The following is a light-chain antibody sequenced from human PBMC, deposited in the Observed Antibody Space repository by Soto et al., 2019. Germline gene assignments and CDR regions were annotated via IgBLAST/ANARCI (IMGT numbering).Light chain of an antibody. J-gene: IGKJ4*01. V-gene: IGKV3-20*01. CDR3: QQSYSTPLT. CDR1: QSVRGAY. CDR2: AAS. Sequence: VLTQSPCTLSLSPGERATLSCRASQSVRGAYLAWYQQKSGQAPRLLIYAASSRATGIPDRFSGTGSGTDFTLTISSLQPEDFATYYCQQSYSTPLTFAGGTNVDIK.